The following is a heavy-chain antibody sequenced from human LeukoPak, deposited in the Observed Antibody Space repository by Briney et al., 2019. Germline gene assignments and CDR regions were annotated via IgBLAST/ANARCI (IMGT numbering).Heavy chain of an antibody. CDR3: ARSSVYDLAFDH. V-gene: IGHV1-46*01. Sequence: GASVKVSCKASGYTFTSYYMHWVRQAPGQGLEWMGIINPSGGSTSYAQKFQGRVTMTRDTSISTAYMELSRLRSDDTAVYYCARSSVYDLAFDHWGQGTLVTVSS. CDR2: INPSGGST. J-gene: IGHJ4*02. D-gene: IGHD2/OR15-2a*01. CDR1: GYTFTSYY.